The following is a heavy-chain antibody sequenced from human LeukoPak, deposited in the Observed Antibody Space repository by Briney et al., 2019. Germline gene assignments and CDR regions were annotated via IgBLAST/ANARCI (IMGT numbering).Heavy chain of an antibody. CDR3: AKGGYCSSTSCYVGWFDP. CDR2: ISGGGGGT. D-gene: IGHD2-2*01. V-gene: IGHV3-23*01. CDR1: GFTFSSYV. J-gene: IGHJ5*02. Sequence: GGSLRLSCAASGFTFSSYVMNWVRQAPGKGLEWVSVISGGGGGTYYADSVKGRFTISRDNSKNTLFLQMNSLRAEDTAVYYCAKGGYCSSTSCYVGWFDPWGQGTLVTVSS.